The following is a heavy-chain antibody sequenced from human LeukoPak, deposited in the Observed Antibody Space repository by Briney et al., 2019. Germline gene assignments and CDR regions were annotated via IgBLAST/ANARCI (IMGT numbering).Heavy chain of an antibody. V-gene: IGHV3-49*04. J-gene: IGHJ4*02. D-gene: IGHD3-22*01. CDR1: GFTFSSYW. Sequence: GGSLRLSCAASGFTFSSYWMSWVRQAPGKGLEWVGFIRSKAYGGTTEYAASVKGRFTISRDDSKSIAYLQMNSLKTEDTAVYYCTGIWDYYDSSGYFFWGQGTLVTVSS. CDR2: IRSKAYGGTT. CDR3: TGIWDYYDSSGYFF.